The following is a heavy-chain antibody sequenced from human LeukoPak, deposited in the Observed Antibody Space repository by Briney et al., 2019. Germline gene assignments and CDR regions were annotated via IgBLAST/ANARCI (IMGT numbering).Heavy chain of an antibody. D-gene: IGHD3-16*01. J-gene: IGHJ5*02. CDR3: VREFGKIDGGT. CDR2: INSDGSIT. CDR1: GFTFSSYW. Sequence: GGSLRHSCAASGFTFSSYWMHWVRQAPGKGLVWVSLINSDGSITSYADSVKGRFTISRDNAKNTLFLQMNSLRAEDTAVYYCVREFGKIDGGTWGQGTLVTVSS. V-gene: IGHV3-74*01.